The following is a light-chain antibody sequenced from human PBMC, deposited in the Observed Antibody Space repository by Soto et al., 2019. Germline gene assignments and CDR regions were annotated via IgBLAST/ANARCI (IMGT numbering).Light chain of an antibody. Sequence: EIVLTQSPGTLSLSPGERATLSCRASQSVSSSYLAWYQQKPGQAPRLLIYGASSRATGIPDRFSGSGSGTDFTLTIIRLEPEDFAVYYCQQHGSSPQTFGQGTKVDIK. CDR1: QSVSSSY. J-gene: IGKJ1*01. CDR3: QQHGSSPQT. V-gene: IGKV3-20*01. CDR2: GAS.